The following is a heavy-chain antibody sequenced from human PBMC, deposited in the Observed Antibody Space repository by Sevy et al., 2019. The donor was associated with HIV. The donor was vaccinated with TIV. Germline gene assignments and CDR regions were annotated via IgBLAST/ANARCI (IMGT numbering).Heavy chain of an antibody. V-gene: IGHV3-53*01. J-gene: IGHJ5*02. CDR3: ARGRGVFGAVAINWFDP. Sequence: GGSLRLSCAASEFTVSSSYRTWVRQPPGKGLEWVSVIYSGGSTYYADSVKGRFTISRDNSKNTLYLQMNNLRADDTAVYYCARGRGVFGAVAINWFDPWGQGALVTVSS. D-gene: IGHD3-3*01. CDR2: IYSGGST. CDR1: EFTVSSSY.